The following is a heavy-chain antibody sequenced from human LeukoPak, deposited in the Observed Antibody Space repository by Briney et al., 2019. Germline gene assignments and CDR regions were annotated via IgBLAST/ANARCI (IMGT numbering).Heavy chain of an antibody. J-gene: IGHJ3*02. V-gene: IGHV3-23*01. D-gene: IGHD4-17*01. CDR1: GGTFSSYA. CDR3: AKAPPLRYDAFDI. Sequence: SCKASGGTFSSYAMSWVRQAPGKGLEWVSAISGSGGSTYYADSVKGRFTISRDNSKNTLYLQMNSLRAEDTAVYYCAKAPPLRYDAFDIWGQGTMVTVSS. CDR2: ISGSGGST.